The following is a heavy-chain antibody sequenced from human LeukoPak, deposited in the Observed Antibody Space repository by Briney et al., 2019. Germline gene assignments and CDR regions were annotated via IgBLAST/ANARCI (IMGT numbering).Heavy chain of an antibody. CDR1: GLTFSGYW. V-gene: IGHV3-7*02. CDR3: ARADDILTGYPDY. D-gene: IGHD3-9*01. Sequence: PGGALRLSCAASGLTFSGYWMNWVRQAPGKGLEWVASIKPDGSEKYYVDSVKGRFTISRDNAKKSLYLQMNSLRAEDTAVYYCARADDILTGYPDYWGQGTLVTVSS. CDR2: IKPDGSEK. J-gene: IGHJ4*02.